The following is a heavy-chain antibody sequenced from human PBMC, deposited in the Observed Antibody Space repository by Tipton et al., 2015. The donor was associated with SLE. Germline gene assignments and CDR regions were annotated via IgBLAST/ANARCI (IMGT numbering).Heavy chain of an antibody. CDR2: IYSGGST. J-gene: IGHJ4*02. Sequence: SLRLSCAASGFTFSSYPMTWVRQVPGKGLEWVSVIYSGGSTYYADSVKGRFTISRDDSKNTLYLQMNSLRPEDTAVYYCAGGSSSTRDYWGQGTLVTVSS. V-gene: IGHV3-23*03. CDR1: GFTFSSYP. CDR3: AGGSSSTRDY. D-gene: IGHD3-16*01.